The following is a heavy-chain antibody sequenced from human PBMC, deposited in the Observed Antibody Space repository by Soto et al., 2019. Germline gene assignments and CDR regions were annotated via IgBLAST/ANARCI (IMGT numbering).Heavy chain of an antibody. V-gene: IGHV1-46*01. CDR3: ARSSVGWAGHFDY. Sequence: VKVSCKASGFSFSDYFMHWVRQAPGQGLEWMGIINPSGDSRNYAQKFQGRVTITRDTSTSTVYMELSRLRSDDTAVYYCARSSVGWAGHFDYWGQGTLVTVS. J-gene: IGHJ4*02. CDR2: INPSGDSR. CDR1: GFSFSDYF. D-gene: IGHD1-26*01.